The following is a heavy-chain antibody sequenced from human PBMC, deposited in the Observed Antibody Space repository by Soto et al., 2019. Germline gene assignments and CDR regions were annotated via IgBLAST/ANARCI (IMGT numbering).Heavy chain of an antibody. Sequence: QVTLKESGPVVVKPTETLTLTCTVSGFSLSNARMGVSWIRQPPGKALEWLAHIFSNDEKSYATSLKSRLTXPXXXSKSQVVXTMTNMDPXXTATYYCAXXXXXRVLFYGSENYRPXXXXWGQXTLXXVX. J-gene: IGHJ1*01. D-gene: IGHD3-10*01. CDR2: IFSNDEK. CDR1: GFSLSNARMG. V-gene: IGHV2-26*01. CDR3: AXXXXXRVLFYGSENYRPXXXX.